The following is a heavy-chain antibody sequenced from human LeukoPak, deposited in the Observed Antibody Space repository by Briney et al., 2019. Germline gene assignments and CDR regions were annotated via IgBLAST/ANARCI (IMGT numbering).Heavy chain of an antibody. J-gene: IGHJ5*02. CDR1: GGSISSYY. CDR2: INHSGST. D-gene: IGHD3-16*02. V-gene: IGHV4-34*01. Sequence: PSETLSLTCTVSGGSISSYYWSWIRQPPGKGLEWIGEINHSGSTNYNPSLKSRVTISVDTSKNQFSLKLSSVTAADTAVYYCARRGYQQRRNWFDPWGQGTLVTVSS. CDR3: ARRGYQQRRNWFDP.